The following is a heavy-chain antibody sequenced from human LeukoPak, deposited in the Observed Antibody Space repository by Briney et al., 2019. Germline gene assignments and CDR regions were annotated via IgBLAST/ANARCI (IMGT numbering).Heavy chain of an antibody. CDR1: GFTFRSYA. CDR3: AKGYSSGYYSDAFDV. D-gene: IGHD3-22*01. CDR2: ISFDGSNK. J-gene: IGHJ3*01. V-gene: IGHV3-30*04. Sequence: GGSLRPSCAASGFTFRSYAVHWVRQAPGKGLEWVAVISFDGSNKYYADSVKGRFTISRDNLKNTLYLQMNSLRAEDTAVYYCAKGYSSGYYSDAFDVWGQGTMVTVSS.